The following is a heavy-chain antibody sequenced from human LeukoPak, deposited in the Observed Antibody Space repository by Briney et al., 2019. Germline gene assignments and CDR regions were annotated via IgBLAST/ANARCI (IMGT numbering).Heavy chain of an antibody. CDR2: IKGDGGST. Sequence: GGSLRLSCAVSGFTFSSHWMHWVRQAPGKGLVWVSRIKGDGGSTYYADSVKGRFTISRDNSKNTLYLQMNSLRAEDTAVYYCAKVSPPGEGYFDYWGQGTLVTVSS. CDR1: GFTFSSHW. V-gene: IGHV3-74*01. CDR3: AKVSPPGEGYFDY. D-gene: IGHD1-14*01. J-gene: IGHJ4*02.